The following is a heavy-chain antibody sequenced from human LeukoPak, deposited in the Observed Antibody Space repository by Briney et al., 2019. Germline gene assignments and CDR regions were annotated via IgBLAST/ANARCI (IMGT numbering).Heavy chain of an antibody. D-gene: IGHD3-3*01. Sequence: ASVKVSCKASGYTSTGYYMHWVRQAPGQGLEWMGWINPNSGGTNYAQKLQGRVTMTTDTSTSTAYMELRSLRSDDTAVYYCARGETVLRFLEWLSHFDYWGQGTLVTVSS. CDR3: ARGETVLRFLEWLSHFDY. CDR2: INPNSGGT. CDR1: GYTSTGYY. V-gene: IGHV1-2*02. J-gene: IGHJ4*02.